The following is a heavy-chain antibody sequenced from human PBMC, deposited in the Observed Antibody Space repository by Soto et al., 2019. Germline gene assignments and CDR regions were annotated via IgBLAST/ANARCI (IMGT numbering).Heavy chain of an antibody. D-gene: IGHD2-2*02. CDR3: ARGKVVVVPAAVPRLGALDI. Sequence: SETLSLTCTVSGGSISSGGYYWSWIRQHPGKGLEWIGYIYYSGSTYYNPSLKSRVTISVDTSKNQFSLKLSSVTAADTAVYYCARGKVVVVPAAVPRLGALDIWDQGTMVTVAS. CDR2: IYYSGST. J-gene: IGHJ3*02. CDR1: GGSISSGGYY. V-gene: IGHV4-31*03.